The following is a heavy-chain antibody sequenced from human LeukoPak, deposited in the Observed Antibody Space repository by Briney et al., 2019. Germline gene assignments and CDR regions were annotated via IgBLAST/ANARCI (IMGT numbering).Heavy chain of an antibody. D-gene: IGHD5-24*01. J-gene: IGHJ5*02. CDR3: ARDGEMGTILGSPRASYRLGPDNNWFDP. CDR1: GGSIRSYY. Sequence: PSETLSLTCTVSGGSIRSYYWSWIRQPPGKGLEWIGYIYYSGSTDYNPSLTSRVTISVNTSKNQFSLKLSSVTAADTAVYYCARDGEMGTILGSPRASYRLGPDNNWFDPWGQGTLVTVSS. CDR2: IYYSGST. V-gene: IGHV4-59*01.